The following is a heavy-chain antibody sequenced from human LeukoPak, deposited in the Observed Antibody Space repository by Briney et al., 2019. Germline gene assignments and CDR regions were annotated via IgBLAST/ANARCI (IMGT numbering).Heavy chain of an antibody. J-gene: IGHJ4*02. Sequence: GGSLRLSCAASGFTFSSYWMHWVRQAPGKGLVWVSRINSDGSSTSYADSVKGRFTISRDNAKNTLYLQMNSLRAEDTAVYYCASRDPYSSGWYVDYWGQGTLVTVSA. CDR2: INSDGSST. V-gene: IGHV3-74*01. CDR1: GFTFSSYW. CDR3: ASRDPYSSGWYVDY. D-gene: IGHD6-19*01.